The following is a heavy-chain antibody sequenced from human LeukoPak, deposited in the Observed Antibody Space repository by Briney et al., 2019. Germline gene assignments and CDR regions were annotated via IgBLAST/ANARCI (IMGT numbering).Heavy chain of an antibody. CDR3: ARQLSAAGGINWFDP. CDR2: IYYSGST. CDR1: GGSISSSSYY. V-gene: IGHV4-39*01. Sequence: SETLSLTCTVSGGSISSSSYYWGWIRQPPGKGLEWIGSIYYSGSTYYNPSLKSRVTISVDTSKNQFSLKLSSVTAADTAVYYCARQLSAAGGINWFDPWGQGTLVTVSS. D-gene: IGHD6-13*01. J-gene: IGHJ5*02.